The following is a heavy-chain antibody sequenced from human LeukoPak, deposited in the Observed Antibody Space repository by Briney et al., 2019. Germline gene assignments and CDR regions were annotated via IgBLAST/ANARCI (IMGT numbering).Heavy chain of an antibody. V-gene: IGHV1-18*01. Sequence: ASVKVSCKASGYTFTSYGISWVRQAPGQGLEWMGWISAYNGNTNYAQKLQGRVTMTTDTSTSTAYMELRSLRSADTAVYYRARAPVASHYFDYWGQGTLVTVSS. CDR2: ISAYNGNT. CDR1: GYTFTSYG. D-gene: IGHD4-23*01. CDR3: ARAPVASHYFDY. J-gene: IGHJ4*02.